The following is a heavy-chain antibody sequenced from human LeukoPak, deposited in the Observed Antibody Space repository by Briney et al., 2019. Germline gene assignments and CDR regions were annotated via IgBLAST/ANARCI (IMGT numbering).Heavy chain of an antibody. D-gene: IGHD6-13*01. CDR3: AKTTGYSSSWYDY. CDR2: ISGSGGST. V-gene: IGHV3-23*01. CDR1: GFTFSSYA. J-gene: IGHJ4*02. Sequence: PGGSLRPSCAASGFTFSSYAMSWVRQAPGKGLEWVSAISGSGGSTYYADSVKGRFTISRDNSKNTLYLQMNSLRAEDTAVYYCAKTTGYSSSWYDYWGQGTLVTVSS.